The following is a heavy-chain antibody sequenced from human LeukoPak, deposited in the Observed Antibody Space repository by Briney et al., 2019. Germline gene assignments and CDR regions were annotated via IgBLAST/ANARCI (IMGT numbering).Heavy chain of an antibody. J-gene: IGHJ5*02. CDR3: AREQGGFSYYYDSSGYYL. CDR2: IYTSGST. Sequence: SQTMSLTCTVSGGSISSGSYYWNWIRQPAGKGLEWIGRIYTSGSTNYNPSLKSRVTISVDTSKNQFSLKLSSVTAADTAVYYCAREQGGFSYYYDSSGYYLWGQGTLVTVSS. V-gene: IGHV4-61*02. CDR1: GGSISSGSYY. D-gene: IGHD3-22*01.